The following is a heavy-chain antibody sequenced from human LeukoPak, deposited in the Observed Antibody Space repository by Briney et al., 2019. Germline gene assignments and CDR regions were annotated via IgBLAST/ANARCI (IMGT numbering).Heavy chain of an antibody. J-gene: IGHJ4*02. D-gene: IGHD3-9*01. CDR1: GYTFTNYG. CDR3: ARSRAPPGCQVY. Sequence: GASVKVSCKASGYTFTNYGISWVRQAPGQGLEWMGWSSANNGNTNYAQKLQGRVTMTTDTSTSTAFMELRSLRSDDTAVYFCARSRAPPGCQVYWGQGTLVTVSS. V-gene: IGHV1-18*01. CDR2: SSANNGNT.